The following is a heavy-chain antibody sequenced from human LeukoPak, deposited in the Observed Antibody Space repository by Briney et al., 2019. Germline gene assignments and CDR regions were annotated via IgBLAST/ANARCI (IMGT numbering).Heavy chain of an antibody. D-gene: IGHD1-1*01. V-gene: IGHV3-30*02. J-gene: IGHJ4*02. CDR3: ARDTTGTLDY. Sequence: GGSLRLSCAASGFTFSSYGMHWVRQAPGKGLEWVAFIRYDGSNKYYADSVKGRFTISRENSKSTLYLQMNSLRAEDTAVYYCARDTTGTLDYWGQGTLVTVSS. CDR2: IRYDGSNK. CDR1: GFTFSSYG.